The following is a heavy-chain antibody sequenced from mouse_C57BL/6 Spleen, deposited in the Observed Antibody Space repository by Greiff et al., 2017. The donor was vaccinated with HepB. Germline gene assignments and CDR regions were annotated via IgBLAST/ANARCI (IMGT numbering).Heavy chain of an antibody. J-gene: IGHJ2*01. CDR2: INPNYGTT. CDR1: GYSFTDYN. CDR3: AAITTVVARYYFDY. Sequence: EVKLMESGPELVKPGASVKISCKASGYSFTDYNMHWVKQSNGKSLEWIGVINPNYGTTSYNQKFKGKATLTVDQSSSTAYMQLNSLTSEDSAVYYCAAITTVVARYYFDYWGQGTTLTVSS. D-gene: IGHD1-1*01. V-gene: IGHV1-39*01.